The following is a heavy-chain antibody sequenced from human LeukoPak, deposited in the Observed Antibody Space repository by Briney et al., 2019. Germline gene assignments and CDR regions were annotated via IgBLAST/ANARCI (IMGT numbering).Heavy chain of an antibody. D-gene: IGHD3-3*01. CDR3: ARGIGSQLRSGWFDP. J-gene: IGHJ5*02. Sequence: GGSLRLSCAASGFTVSSNYMSWVRQAPGKGLEWVSVIYSGGNTYYADSVEGRFTMSRDNSKNTLYLQMNSLRAEDTAVYYCARGIGSQLRSGWFDPWGQGTPVTVSS. CDR1: GFTVSSNY. V-gene: IGHV3-66*01. CDR2: IYSGGNT.